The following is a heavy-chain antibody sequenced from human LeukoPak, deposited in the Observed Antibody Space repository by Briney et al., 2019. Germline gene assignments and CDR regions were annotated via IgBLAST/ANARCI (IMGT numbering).Heavy chain of an antibody. Sequence: SETLSLTCTVSGGSITSHFWSWIRQPPGKGMEWIGYIYYTGSTNYNPSLKSRVTISVDTSKNQFSLKLSSVTAADTAVYYCARVQRYRSGYYSDYWGQGTLVTVSS. D-gene: IGHD3-3*01. V-gene: IGHV4-59*11. CDR2: IYYTGST. CDR1: GGSITSHF. J-gene: IGHJ4*02. CDR3: ARVQRYRSGYYSDY.